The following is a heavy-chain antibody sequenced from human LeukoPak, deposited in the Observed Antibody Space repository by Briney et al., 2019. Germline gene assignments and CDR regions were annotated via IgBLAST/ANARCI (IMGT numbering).Heavy chain of an antibody. CDR3: AFARVGIGGAGFDY. J-gene: IGHJ4*02. D-gene: IGHD6-13*01. Sequence: PGGSLRLSCAASGFSFSSYAMTWVRQAPGKGLEWVSAISGSGADTHYADSAKGRFNISRDNSKNTVYLQMHSLRADDTAVYYCAFARVGIGGAGFDYWGQGTLVTVSS. CDR1: GFSFSSYA. CDR2: ISGSGADT. V-gene: IGHV3-23*01.